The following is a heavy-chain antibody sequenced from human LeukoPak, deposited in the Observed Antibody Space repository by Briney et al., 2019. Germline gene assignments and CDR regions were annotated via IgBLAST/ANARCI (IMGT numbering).Heavy chain of an antibody. CDR1: GYSISSGYY. D-gene: IGHD3-9*01. J-gene: IGHJ4*02. Sequence: SETLSLTCTVSGYSISSGYYWGWIRQPPGKGLEWIGSIYHSGSTYHNPSLKSRVTISVDTSKNQFSLKLSSVTAADTAVYYCARVGGRYFDWLHWGQGTLVTVSS. V-gene: IGHV4-38-2*02. CDR3: ARVGGRYFDWLH. CDR2: IYHSGST.